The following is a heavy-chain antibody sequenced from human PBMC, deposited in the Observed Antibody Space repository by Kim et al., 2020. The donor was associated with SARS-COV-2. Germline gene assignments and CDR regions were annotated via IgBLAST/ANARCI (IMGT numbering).Heavy chain of an antibody. CDR3: ARHRHYYDSSGFQFDY. J-gene: IGHJ4*02. V-gene: IGHV4-39*01. D-gene: IGHD3-22*01. Sequence: SLKSRVTISVDTSKNQFSLKLSSVTAADTAVYYCARHRHYYDSSGFQFDYWGQGTLVTVSS.